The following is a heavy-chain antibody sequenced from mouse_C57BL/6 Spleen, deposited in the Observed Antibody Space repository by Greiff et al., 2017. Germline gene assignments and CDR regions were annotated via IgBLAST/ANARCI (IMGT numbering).Heavy chain of an antibody. CDR3: TARNNYFDY. CDR2: IRLKSDNYAT. V-gene: IGHV6-3*01. CDR1: GFTFSNYW. J-gene: IGHJ2*01. Sequence: EVKLVESGGGLVQPGGSMKLSCVASGFTFSNYWMNWVRQSPEKGLEWVAQIRLKSDNYATHYAESVKGRFTISRDDSKSSVYMQMNNLRAEDTGIYYFTARNNYFDYWGQGTTLTVSS.